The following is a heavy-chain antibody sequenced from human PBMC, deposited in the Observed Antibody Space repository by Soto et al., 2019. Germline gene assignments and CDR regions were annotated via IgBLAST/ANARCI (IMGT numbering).Heavy chain of an antibody. CDR2: IYYSGST. V-gene: IGHV4-31*03. CDR3: ARAGHSSSSEGANWFDP. D-gene: IGHD6-6*01. CDR1: GGSISSGGYY. Sequence: QVQLQESGPGLVKPSQTLSLTCTVSGGSISSGGYYWSWIRQHPGKGLEWIGYIYYSGSTYFNPSLKSRLTISVDTSKNQFSLQLSSVTAADTDVYYCARAGHSSSSEGANWFDPWGQGTLVTVSS. J-gene: IGHJ5*02.